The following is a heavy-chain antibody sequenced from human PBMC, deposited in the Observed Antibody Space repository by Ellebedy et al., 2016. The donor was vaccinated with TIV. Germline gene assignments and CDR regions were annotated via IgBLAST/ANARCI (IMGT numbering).Heavy chain of an antibody. CDR3: ARGLIFRGLIITRFDP. V-gene: IGHV1-2*02. CDR1: GDTVSDDY. CDR2: INPNSGGV. D-gene: IGHD3-10*01. Sequence: AASVKVSCKSSGDTVSDDYVHWVRQAPGQGLEWMGWINPNSGGVKFAQRFQGRVRMTRETSMKTVFMQLSSLKSDDTAVYYCARGLIFRGLIITRFDPWGQGTLVTVSS. J-gene: IGHJ5*02.